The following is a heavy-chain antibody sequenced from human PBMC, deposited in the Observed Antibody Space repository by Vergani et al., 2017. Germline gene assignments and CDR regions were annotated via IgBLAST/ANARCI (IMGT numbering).Heavy chain of an antibody. Sequence: EVQLLESGGGVVQPGGSLRLSCAASGFTFSSYGMHWVRQAPGKGLEWVSSISSSSSYIYYADSVKGRFTISRDNAKNSLYLQMNSLRAEDTAVYYCARGPRLRFLEWLGGMDVWGQGTTVTVSS. CDR3: ARGPRLRFLEWLGGMDV. J-gene: IGHJ6*02. V-gene: IGHV3-21*01. CDR1: GFTFSSYG. CDR2: ISSSSSYI. D-gene: IGHD3-3*01.